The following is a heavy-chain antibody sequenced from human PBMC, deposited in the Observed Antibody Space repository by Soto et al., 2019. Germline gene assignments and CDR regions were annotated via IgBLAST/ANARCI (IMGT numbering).Heavy chain of an antibody. CDR2: ISSSSSTI. Sequence: PGGSLRLSCAASGVTFISYSMNWVRQATGKGLEWVSYISSSSSTIYYADSVKGRFTISRDNAKNSLYLQMTGLRVEDAAVYYCARATRGGYKEGFDYWGQGTLVTVSS. D-gene: IGHD5-12*01. J-gene: IGHJ4*02. CDR1: GVTFISYS. V-gene: IGHV3-48*01. CDR3: ARATRGGYKEGFDY.